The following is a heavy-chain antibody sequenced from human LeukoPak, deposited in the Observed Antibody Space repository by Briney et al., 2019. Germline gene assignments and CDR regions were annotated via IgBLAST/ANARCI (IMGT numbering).Heavy chain of an antibody. Sequence: GGSLRLSCAASGFTFSSYGMHCVRQAPGKGLEWVAVIWYDGSNKYYADSVKGRFTISRDNAKNSLYLQMNSLRAEDTAVYYCARVTEAPYYFDYWGQGTLVTVSS. CDR2: IWYDGSNK. V-gene: IGHV3-33*01. CDR1: GFTFSSYG. CDR3: ARVTEAPYYFDY. J-gene: IGHJ4*02.